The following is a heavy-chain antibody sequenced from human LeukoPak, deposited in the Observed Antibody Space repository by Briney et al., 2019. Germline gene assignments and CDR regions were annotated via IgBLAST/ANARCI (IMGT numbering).Heavy chain of an antibody. J-gene: IGHJ6*03. Sequence: ASVKFSCKASGGTFSSYAISWVRQAPGQGLEWMGGIIPIFGTANYAQKFQGRVTITADESTSTAYMELSSLRAEDTAVYYCAREGQVTVTTYYYYYMDVWGKGTTDTVSS. CDR1: GGTFSSYA. V-gene: IGHV1-69*13. D-gene: IGHD4-11*01. CDR3: AREGQVTVTTYYYYYMDV. CDR2: IIPIFGTA.